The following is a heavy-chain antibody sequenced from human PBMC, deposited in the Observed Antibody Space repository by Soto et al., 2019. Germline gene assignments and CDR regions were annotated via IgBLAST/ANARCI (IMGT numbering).Heavy chain of an antibody. J-gene: IGHJ4*02. D-gene: IGHD3-10*01. CDR2: INPNSGGT. CDR1: GYTFTGYY. CDR3: ARKYGSGSYDY. Sequence: ASVQVSCKASGYTFTGYYMHWVRQAPGQGLEWMGWINPNSGGTNYAQKFQGWVTMTRDTSISTAYMELSRLRSDDTAVYYCARKYGSGSYDYWGQGTLVTVSS. V-gene: IGHV1-2*04.